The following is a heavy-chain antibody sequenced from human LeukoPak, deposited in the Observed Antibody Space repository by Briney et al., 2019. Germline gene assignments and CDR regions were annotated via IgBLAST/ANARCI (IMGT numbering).Heavy chain of an antibody. V-gene: IGHV4-39*07. D-gene: IGHD3-9*01. Sequence: PSETLSLTCTVSGGSISSGSYYWGWIRQPPGKGLEWIGSIYYSGSTYYNPSLKSRVTISVDTSKNQFSLKLSSVTAADTAVYYCARVDFDWLLRHYYYMDVWGKGTTVTVSS. CDR3: ARVDFDWLLRHYYYMDV. J-gene: IGHJ6*03. CDR1: GGSISSGSYY. CDR2: IYYSGST.